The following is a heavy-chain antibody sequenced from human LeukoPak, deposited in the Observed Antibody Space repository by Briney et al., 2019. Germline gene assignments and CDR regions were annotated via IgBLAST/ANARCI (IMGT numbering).Heavy chain of an antibody. J-gene: IGHJ4*02. CDR1: GFTFSSYG. V-gene: IGHV3-30*18. Sequence: GGSLRLSCAASGFTFSSYGMHWVRQAPGKGLEWVAVISYDGSNKYYADSVKGRFTISRDNSKNTLYLQMNSLRAEDTAVYYCAKVGDILPGPFDYWGQGTLVTVSS. CDR3: AKVGDILPGPFDY. D-gene: IGHD3-9*01. CDR2: ISYDGSNK.